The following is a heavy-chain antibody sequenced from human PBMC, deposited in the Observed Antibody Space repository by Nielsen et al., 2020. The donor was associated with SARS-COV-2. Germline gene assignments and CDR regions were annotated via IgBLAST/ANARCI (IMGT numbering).Heavy chain of an antibody. D-gene: IGHD6-25*01. V-gene: IGHV1-18*04. CDR3: ATGLGSGYYNY. J-gene: IGHJ4*02. CDR1: GFIFSRHD. CDR2: VSAYNGNT. Sequence: ASVKVSCKGSGFIFSRHDHGITWVRQAPGQGLEWMGWVSAYNGNTNNAQKFQGRVTMTIDTSTSTAYVELRSLRSDDTAVYYCATGLGSGYYNYWGQGSLVTVSS.